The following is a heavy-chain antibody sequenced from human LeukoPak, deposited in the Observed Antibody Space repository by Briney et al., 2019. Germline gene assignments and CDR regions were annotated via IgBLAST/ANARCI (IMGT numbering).Heavy chain of an antibody. CDR3: AREPYYYDSSGYYSHQYYFDY. CDR1: GYTFTGYY. Sequence: ASVKVSCKASGYTFTGYYMHWVRQAPGQGLEWMGWINPSSGGTNYAQKFQGWVTMTRDTSISTAYMELSRLRSDDTAVYYCAREPYYYDSSGYYSHQYYFDYWGQGTLVTVSS. J-gene: IGHJ4*02. CDR2: INPSSGGT. V-gene: IGHV1-2*04. D-gene: IGHD3-22*01.